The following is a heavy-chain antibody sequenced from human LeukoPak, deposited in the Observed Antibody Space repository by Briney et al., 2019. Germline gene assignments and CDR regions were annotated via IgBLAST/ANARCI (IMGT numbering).Heavy chain of an antibody. J-gene: IGHJ5*02. CDR1: GASISRSRDY. V-gene: IGHV4-39*01. D-gene: IGHD6-13*01. CDR2: FYYGGNT. CDR3: ARGIAGSRRRGVCFGP. Sequence: SETLSLTCTVSGASISRSRDYWGWIRQPPGKGLEWIGSFYYGGNTYYSPSLKSRVIMSADTSKNQFSLKLSSVTAADTAVYYCARGIAGSRRRGVCFGPWGQGILVTVSS.